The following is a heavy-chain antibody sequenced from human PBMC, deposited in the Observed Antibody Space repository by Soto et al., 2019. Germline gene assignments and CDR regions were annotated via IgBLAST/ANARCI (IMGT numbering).Heavy chain of an antibody. V-gene: IGHV4-39*01. J-gene: IGHJ6*02. CDR1: GDSIRSSSY. CDR2: IYSTGNT. D-gene: IGHD6-13*01. CDR3: RRSSRYSTDV. Sequence: QLQLQESGPGLVKPSETLSLTCTVSGDSIRSSSYWGWIRQPPGKGLEWIGSIYSTGNTYYNPSLTSQVTISVDTSKNQFSLNVISVTAADPAVYYCRRSSRYSTDVWGQGTTVTVSS.